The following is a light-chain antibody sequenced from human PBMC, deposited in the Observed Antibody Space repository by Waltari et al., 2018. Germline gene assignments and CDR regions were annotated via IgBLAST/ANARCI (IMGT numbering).Light chain of an antibody. CDR3: QQYHESPPIT. CDR1: QSISSQ. CDR2: GAS. V-gene: IGKV3-15*01. J-gene: IGKJ3*01. Sequence: EIVMTQSPVTLSVSPGERANLSCRASQSISSQLAWYQQKPGQAPRLLIYGASTRATGIPARFSGSGSGTEFTLTISSLQSEDFAVYFCQQYHESPPITFGPGTKVDIK.